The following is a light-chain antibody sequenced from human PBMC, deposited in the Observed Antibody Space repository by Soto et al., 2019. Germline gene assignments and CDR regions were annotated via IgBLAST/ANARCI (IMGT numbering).Light chain of an antibody. J-gene: IGKJ3*01. V-gene: IGKV1-5*03. CDR1: QSIDRW. Sequence: IQRTQSPRTLSAFVGDTVTITCRASQSIDRWLAWYQQRLGHAPKLLIYRASNLATGVASWFSCRGYGTEFSLLISSLQPDDFAAYYCQHYNSDAVLTFGPGPKVDIK. CDR3: QHYNSDAVLT. CDR2: RAS.